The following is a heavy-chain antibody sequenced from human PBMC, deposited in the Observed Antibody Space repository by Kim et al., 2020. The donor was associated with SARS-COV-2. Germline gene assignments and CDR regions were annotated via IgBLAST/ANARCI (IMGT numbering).Heavy chain of an antibody. D-gene: IGHD6-19*01. V-gene: IGHV4-39*06. Sequence: SSNPSLTSPITISVDTSKNQFPLKRSSVTAADTAVYYCASYRIAVAGFDYWGQGTLVTVSS. CDR3: ASYRIAVAGFDY. J-gene: IGHJ4*02.